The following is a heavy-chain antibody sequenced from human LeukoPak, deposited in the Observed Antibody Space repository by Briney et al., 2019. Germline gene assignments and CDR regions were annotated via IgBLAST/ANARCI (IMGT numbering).Heavy chain of an antibody. CDR1: GGTFSSYA. CDR3: ARDRDPVTARGPSNWFDP. CDR2: IIPIFGTA. J-gene: IGHJ5*02. Sequence: GASVKVFCKASGGTFSSYAISWVRQAPGQGLEWMGGIIPIFGTANYAQKFQGRVTITADESTSTAYMELSSPRSEHTAVYYCARDRDPVTARGPSNWFDPWGQGTLVTVSS. V-gene: IGHV1-69*13. D-gene: IGHD3-10*01.